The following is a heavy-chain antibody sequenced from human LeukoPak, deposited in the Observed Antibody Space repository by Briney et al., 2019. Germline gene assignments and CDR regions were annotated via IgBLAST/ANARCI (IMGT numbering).Heavy chain of an antibody. CDR3: ARRGVGATIDY. J-gene: IGHJ4*02. CDR2: IYHSGST. Sequence: SETLSLTCTVSGYSISSGYYWGWIRQPPGKGLEWIGSIYHSGSTYYNPSLKSRVTISVDTSKNQFSLKLSSVTAADTAVYYCARRGVGATIDYWGQGTLVTVSS. V-gene: IGHV4-38-2*02. D-gene: IGHD1-26*01. CDR1: GYSISSGYY.